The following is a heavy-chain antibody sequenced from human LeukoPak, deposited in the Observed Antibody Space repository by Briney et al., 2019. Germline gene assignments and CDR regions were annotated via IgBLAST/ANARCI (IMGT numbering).Heavy chain of an antibody. Sequence: GGSLRLSCAASGFTFSDYYMSWIRQAPGKGLEWVSYISSSGSTIYYADSVKGRFTISRDNSKNTLYLRMNSLRAEDTAVYYCYYYDSSGFYPQTKIDYWGQGTLVTVSS. CDR1: GFTFSDYY. CDR2: ISSSGSTI. V-gene: IGHV3-11*01. J-gene: IGHJ4*02. D-gene: IGHD3-22*01. CDR3: YYYDSSGFYPQTKIDY.